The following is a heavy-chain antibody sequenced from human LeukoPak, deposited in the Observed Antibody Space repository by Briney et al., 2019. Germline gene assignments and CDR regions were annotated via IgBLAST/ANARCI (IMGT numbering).Heavy chain of an antibody. CDR1: WFTFCIYW. CDR3: AKKGQADDGGKPD. Sequence: GGAPRLSLGAPWFTFCIYWLRWGRPAPGEGVGIVSAIDRGVGSTYYADSVKGRFTISRDNSKNTLYLQMNNLRVDDTAVYYCAKKGQADDGGKPDWGQGTLVTVSS. V-gene: IGHV3-23*01. J-gene: IGHJ4*02. CDR2: IDRGVGST.